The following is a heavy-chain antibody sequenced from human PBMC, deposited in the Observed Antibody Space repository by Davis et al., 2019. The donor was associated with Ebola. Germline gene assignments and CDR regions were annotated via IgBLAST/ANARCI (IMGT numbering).Heavy chain of an antibody. Sequence: ASVKVSCKASGGTFSSYAISWVRQAPGQGLEWMGIINPSGGSTSYAQKFQGRVTMTRDTSTSTVYMELSSLRSEDTAVYYCARGGIVGATRGYYGMDVWGQGTTVTVSS. CDR3: ARGGIVGATRGYYGMDV. CDR2: INPSGGST. D-gene: IGHD1-26*01. CDR1: GGTFSSYA. V-gene: IGHV1-46*01. J-gene: IGHJ6*02.